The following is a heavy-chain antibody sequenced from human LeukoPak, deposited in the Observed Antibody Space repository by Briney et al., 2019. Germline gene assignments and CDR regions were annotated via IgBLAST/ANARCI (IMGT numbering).Heavy chain of an antibody. CDR2: ISYDGSNK. D-gene: IGHD6-19*01. J-gene: IGHJ4*02. CDR1: GFTFSSYG. Sequence: GGSLRLSCAASGFTFSSYGMHWVRQAPGKGLEWVAVISYDGSNKYYADSVKGRFTISRDNSKNTLYLQMNSLRAEDTAAYYCAKSYRKSIAVAGTGYFDYWGQGTLVTVSS. V-gene: IGHV3-30*18. CDR3: AKSYRKSIAVAGTGYFDY.